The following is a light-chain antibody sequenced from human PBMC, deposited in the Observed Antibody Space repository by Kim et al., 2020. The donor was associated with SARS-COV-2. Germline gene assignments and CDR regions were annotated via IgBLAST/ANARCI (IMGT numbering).Light chain of an antibody. V-gene: IGKV2-28*01. CDR3: MQDLQIPYT. CDR2: LVS. Sequence: DIVMTQSPLSLPVSPGEPASISCRSSQSLLQSNGFHFLHWYLQKPGLSPQLLISLVSIRAPGGPDRFSGSGSGTDFTLEISRVEAEDGGIYYCMQDLQIPYTFGQGTKLEI. CDR1: QSLLQSNGFHF. J-gene: IGKJ2*01.